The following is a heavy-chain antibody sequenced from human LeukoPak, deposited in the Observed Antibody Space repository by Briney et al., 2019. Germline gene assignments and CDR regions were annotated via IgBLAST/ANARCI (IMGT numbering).Heavy chain of an antibody. CDR1: GYTFTNYY. CDR3: ARVGDSSNSWFDP. Sequence: ASVKVSCKASGYTFTNYYIHWMRQAPGQGLEWMGIINPSGGSNSNAQNFQGRVTMSRDTSTSTVYMEMSSLRYEDTAVYYCARVGDSSNSWFDPWGQGTLLTVFS. CDR2: INPSGGSN. V-gene: IGHV1-46*01. D-gene: IGHD6-19*01. J-gene: IGHJ5*02.